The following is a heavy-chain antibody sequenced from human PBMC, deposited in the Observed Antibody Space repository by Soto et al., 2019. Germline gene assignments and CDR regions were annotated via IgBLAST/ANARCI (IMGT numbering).Heavy chain of an antibody. CDR1: GFTFSDYW. V-gene: IGHV3-23*01. Sequence: PGGSLRLSCAASGFTFSDYWMNWVRQAPGKGLEWVSLVSATAATTYYTDSVKGRFTISRDNSKNTLYLQMNSLRAEDTAVYYCARDIKVIAAAGPHFDYWGQGTLVTLSS. CDR3: ARDIKVIAAAGPHFDY. J-gene: IGHJ4*02. CDR2: VSATAATT. D-gene: IGHD6-13*01.